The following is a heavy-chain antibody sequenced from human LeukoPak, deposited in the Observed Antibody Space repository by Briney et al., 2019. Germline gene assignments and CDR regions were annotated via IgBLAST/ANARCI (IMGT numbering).Heavy chain of an antibody. CDR2: ISSSGSTI. CDR1: GFTFSSYE. Sequence: PGGSLRLSCAASGFTFSSYEMNWVRQAPGKGLEWVSYISSSGSTIYYADSVKGRFTISRDNAKNSLYLQMNSLRAEDTAVYYCARYPSDYYYYYYMDVWGKGTTVTVSS. CDR3: ARYPSDYYYYYYMDV. V-gene: IGHV3-48*03. D-gene: IGHD1-26*01. J-gene: IGHJ6*03.